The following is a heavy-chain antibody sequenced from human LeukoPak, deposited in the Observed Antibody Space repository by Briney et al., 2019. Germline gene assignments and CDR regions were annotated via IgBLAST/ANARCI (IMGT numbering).Heavy chain of an antibody. CDR2: IYTTEST. D-gene: IGHD1-1*01. J-gene: IGHJ4*02. V-gene: IGHV4-4*09. Sequence: SETLSLTSTVPGGSISTSYWSWIRQRPGERLGRIWYIYTTESTNYNPSVESRVPISVDTSKNQFSLMLSSVTAADRAFYYCARRQSTGTTRYFDDWGQGIVVTVSS. CDR1: GGSISTSY. CDR3: ARRQSTGTTRYFDD.